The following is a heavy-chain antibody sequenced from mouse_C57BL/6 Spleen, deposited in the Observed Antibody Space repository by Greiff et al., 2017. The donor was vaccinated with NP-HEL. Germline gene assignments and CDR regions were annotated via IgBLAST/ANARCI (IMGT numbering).Heavy chain of an antibody. CDR1: GYTFTSYW. V-gene: IGHV1-50*01. CDR2: IDPSDSYT. Sequence: QVQLQQPGAELVKPGASVKLSCKASGYTFTSYWMQWVKQRPGQGLEWIGEIDPSDSYTNYNQKFKGKATLTVDTSSSTAYMQLSSLTSEDSAVYYCARRRWLAYWGQGTLVTVSA. CDR3: ARRRWLAY. J-gene: IGHJ3*01.